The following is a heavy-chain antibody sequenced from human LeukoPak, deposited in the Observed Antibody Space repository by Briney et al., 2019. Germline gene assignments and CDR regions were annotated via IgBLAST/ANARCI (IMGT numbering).Heavy chain of an antibody. CDR2: IRYVGINK. D-gene: IGHD3-16*02. CDR3: AKIVITFGGVIGDSAFDI. Sequence: GGSLRLSCAASGFTFSTYGMHWVRQAPGKGLEWVSFIRYVGINKYYADSVKGRFTISRDNSKNTLYLQVNSLRAEDTAVYYCAKIVITFGGVIGDSAFDIWGQGTMVTVSS. CDR1: GFTFSTYG. J-gene: IGHJ3*02. V-gene: IGHV3-30*02.